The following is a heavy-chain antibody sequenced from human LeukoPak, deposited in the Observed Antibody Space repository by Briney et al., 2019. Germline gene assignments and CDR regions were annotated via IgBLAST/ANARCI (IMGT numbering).Heavy chain of an antibody. CDR2: ISYDGSNK. CDR3: ARGFAYGDPGDY. CDR1: GFTFSNYA. V-gene: IGHV3-30*04. Sequence: PGGSLRLSCEASGFTFSNYAIHWVRQAPGKGLEWVAVISYDGSNKYYADSVKGRFTISRDNSKNTLYMQMNSLRAEDTAVYYCARGFAYGDPGDYWGQGTLVTVSS. D-gene: IGHD4-17*01. J-gene: IGHJ4*02.